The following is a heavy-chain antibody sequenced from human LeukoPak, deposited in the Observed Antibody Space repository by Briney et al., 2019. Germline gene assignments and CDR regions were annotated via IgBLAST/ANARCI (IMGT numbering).Heavy chain of an antibody. CDR2: IRGSGGGT. CDR1: GFTFSSYA. V-gene: IGHV3-23*01. CDR3: AKAGIGVVGYFDY. D-gene: IGHD6-19*01. J-gene: IGHJ4*02. Sequence: SGGSLRLSCAASGFTFSSYAMSWVRPAPGKGLEWVSTIRGSGGGTYYADSVKGRFTISRDNSKNTLYLQMNSLRDEDTALYDYAKAGIGVVGYFDYWGQGPVVTVSS.